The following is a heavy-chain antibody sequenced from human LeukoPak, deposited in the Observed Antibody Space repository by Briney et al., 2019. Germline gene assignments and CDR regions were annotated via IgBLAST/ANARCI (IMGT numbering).Heavy chain of an antibody. CDR1: GFTFSTFG. D-gene: IGHD6-19*01. Sequence: GGSLRLFCAASGFTFSTFGMHWVRQAPGKGLEWVAVISYDGSNKYYADSVKGRFTISRDNSKNTLYLQMNSLRAEDTAVYYCAKDRGAVADYFDYWGQGTLVTVSS. J-gene: IGHJ4*02. CDR2: ISYDGSNK. CDR3: AKDRGAVADYFDY. V-gene: IGHV3-30*18.